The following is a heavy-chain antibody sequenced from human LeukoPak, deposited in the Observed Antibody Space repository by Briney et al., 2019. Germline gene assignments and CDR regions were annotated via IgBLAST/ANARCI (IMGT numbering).Heavy chain of an antibody. CDR2: IWYDGSNK. CDR3: ARPYYYGPGSYYPLDY. Sequence: PGGSLRLSCAASGFTFSRYGMHWVRQAPGKGLEWVAVIWYDGSNKYYADSVKGRFTISRDNSKSTASLQMNSLRAEDTAVYYCARPYYYGPGSYYPLDYWGQGTLVTVSS. J-gene: IGHJ4*02. D-gene: IGHD3-10*01. V-gene: IGHV3-33*01. CDR1: GFTFSRYG.